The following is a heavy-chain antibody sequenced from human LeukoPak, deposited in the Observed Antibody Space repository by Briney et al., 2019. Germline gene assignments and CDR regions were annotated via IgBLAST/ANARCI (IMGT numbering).Heavy chain of an antibody. CDR2: IYYSGST. D-gene: IGHD6-13*01. CDR1: GGSISSYY. J-gene: IGHJ4*02. Sequence: SETLSLTRTVSGGSISSYYWSWIRQPPGKGLEWIGYIYYSGSTNYNPSLKSRVTISVDTSKNQFSLKLSSVTAADTAVYYRARDTGMGIAAAGHFDYWGQGTLVTVSS. CDR3: ARDTGMGIAAAGHFDY. V-gene: IGHV4-59*01.